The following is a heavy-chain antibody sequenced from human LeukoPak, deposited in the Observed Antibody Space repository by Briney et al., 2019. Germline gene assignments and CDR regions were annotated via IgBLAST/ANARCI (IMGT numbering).Heavy chain of an antibody. CDR1: GFTFSRYA. J-gene: IGHJ6*04. CDR3: AKDFSSQSIAVAGRPYYYYYGMDV. D-gene: IGHD6-19*01. Sequence: GGSLRLSCAASGFTFSRYAMSWVRQAPGKGLEWVSAISGSGGSTYYADSVKGRFTISGDNSKNTLYLQMNSLRAEDTAVYYCAKDFSSQSIAVAGRPYYYYYGMDVWGKGTTVTVSS. CDR2: ISGSGGST. V-gene: IGHV3-23*01.